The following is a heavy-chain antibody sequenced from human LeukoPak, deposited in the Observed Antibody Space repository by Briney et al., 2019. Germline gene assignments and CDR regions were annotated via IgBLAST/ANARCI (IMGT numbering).Heavy chain of an antibody. CDR3: VKSYSGWTGQS. D-gene: IGHD6-19*01. CDR2: IHGGGTT. V-gene: IGHV3-66*01. J-gene: IGHJ5*02. CDR1: GFSVRSNY. Sequence: PGGSLRLSCAASGFSVRSNYMSWVRQAPGKRLESVAVIHGGGTTPYADSVKGRFTISRDDSKNTLSLQMNSLRDEDTALYYCVKSYSGWTGQSWGQGTQVTVSS.